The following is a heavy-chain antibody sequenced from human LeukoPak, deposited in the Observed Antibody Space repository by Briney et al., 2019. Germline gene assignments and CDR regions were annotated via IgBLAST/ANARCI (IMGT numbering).Heavy chain of an antibody. CDR1: GGSISSYY. Sequence: SETLSLTCTVSGGSISSYYWSWIRQPPGKGLEWIGYIYYSGSTNYNPSLKSRVTISVDTSKNQFSLKLSSVTAADTAVYYCARRFYYDYVWGSYRPGYFDYWGQGTLVTVSS. J-gene: IGHJ4*02. CDR2: IYYSGST. V-gene: IGHV4-59*12. CDR3: ARRFYYDYVWGSYRPGYFDY. D-gene: IGHD3-16*02.